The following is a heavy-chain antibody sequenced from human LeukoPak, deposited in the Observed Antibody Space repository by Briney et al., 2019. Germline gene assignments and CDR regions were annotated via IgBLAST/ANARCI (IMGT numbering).Heavy chain of an antibody. V-gene: IGHV3-23*01. Sequence: PGGSLRLSCAASGFTFSSCDMSWVRQAPGKGLEWVSGISTTGGITYYADSVKGRFTISRDNSKNTLYLQMNSLRAEDTALYYCTKSGNNGGKRGGNDSWGQGTLVTVSS. CDR1: GFTFSSCD. CDR2: ISTTGGIT. J-gene: IGHJ4*02. CDR3: TKSGNNGGKRGGNDS. D-gene: IGHD4-23*01.